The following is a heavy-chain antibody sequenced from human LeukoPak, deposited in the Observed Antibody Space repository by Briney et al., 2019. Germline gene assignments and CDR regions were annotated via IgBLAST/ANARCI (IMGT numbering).Heavy chain of an antibody. D-gene: IGHD5-12*01. V-gene: IGHV4-59*01. CDR2: ISYSGST. J-gene: IGHJ4*02. Sequence: PSETLPLTCTVSGGSISSYYWSWIRQPPGKGLEWIGCISYSGSTNYNPSLKSRVTISVDTSKNRFSLNLSSVTAADTAVYYCARGYDSGYDRPLDFWGQGTLVTVSS. CDR3: ARGYDSGYDRPLDF. CDR1: GGSISSYY.